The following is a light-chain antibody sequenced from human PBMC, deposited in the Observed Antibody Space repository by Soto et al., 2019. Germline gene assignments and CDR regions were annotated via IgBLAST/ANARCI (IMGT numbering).Light chain of an antibody. CDR2: DNN. V-gene: IGLV1-51*01. Sequence: QSVLTQPPSVSAAPGQKVTISCSGSSSNIGTYYVSWYQHVPGTAPKLLIYDNNERPSGIPDRFSGSKSGTLATLGITGLQTEDEADYHCGTWDSSLSAVVFGGGTKVTVL. J-gene: IGLJ2*01. CDR3: GTWDSSLSAVV. CDR1: SSNIGTYY.